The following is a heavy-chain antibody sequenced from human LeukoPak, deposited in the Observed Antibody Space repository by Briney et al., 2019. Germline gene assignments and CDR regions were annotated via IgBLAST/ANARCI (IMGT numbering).Heavy chain of an antibody. J-gene: IGHJ6*02. D-gene: IGHD3-22*01. CDR3: ARDLGPPTMIVPGHGMDV. V-gene: IGHV1-18*01. CDR1: GYTFTSYG. Sequence: ASVKVSCKASGYTFTSYGISWVRQAPGQGLEWMGWISAYNGNTNYAQKLQGRVTMTTDTSTSTAYMELRSPRSDDTAVYYCARDLGPPTMIVPGHGMDVWGQGTTVTVSS. CDR2: ISAYNGNT.